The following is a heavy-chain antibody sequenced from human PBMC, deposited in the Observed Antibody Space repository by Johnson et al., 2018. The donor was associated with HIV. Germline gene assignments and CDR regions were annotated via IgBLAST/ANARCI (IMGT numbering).Heavy chain of an antibody. V-gene: IGHV3-33*06. Sequence: QVQLVESGGGVVQPGRSLRLSCAASGFTFSSYGMHWVRQAPGKGLEWVAVIWYDGSNKYYADSVKGRFTISRDNSNNTLYLQMNSLRAEDTAVYYCAKDHPQMATIVGAFDIWGQGTMVTVSS. D-gene: IGHD5-24*01. J-gene: IGHJ3*02. CDR2: IWYDGSNK. CDR3: AKDHPQMATIVGAFDI. CDR1: GFTFSSYG.